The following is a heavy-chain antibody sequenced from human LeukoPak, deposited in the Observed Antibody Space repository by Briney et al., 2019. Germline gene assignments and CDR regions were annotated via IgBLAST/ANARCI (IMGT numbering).Heavy chain of an antibody. CDR2: ISGSGGTT. CDR3: AKDLYDFWSGFDY. D-gene: IGHD3-3*01. CDR1: GFTFSNYG. Sequence: GGTLRLSCAASGFTFSNYGMSWVRQAPGKGLEWVSTISGSGGTTYYSDSAKGRFTISRDNSKNTLYLQMNSLRAEDTALYYCAKDLYDFWSGFDYWGQGTLVTVSS. V-gene: IGHV3-23*01. J-gene: IGHJ4*02.